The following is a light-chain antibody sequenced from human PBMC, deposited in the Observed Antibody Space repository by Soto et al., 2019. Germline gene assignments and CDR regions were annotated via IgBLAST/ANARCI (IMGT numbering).Light chain of an antibody. CDR2: KAS. J-gene: IGKJ1*01. CDR3: QQYNSYRWT. V-gene: IGKV1-5*03. CDR1: QTFGRW. Sequence: DIQMTQSPSTLSASVGDRVTITCRASQTFGRWLAWFQQKPGKAPKLLIYKASSLESGVPSRFSGSGSGTEFTLTISSLQPDDFATYYCQQYNSYRWTFGLGTKVDIK.